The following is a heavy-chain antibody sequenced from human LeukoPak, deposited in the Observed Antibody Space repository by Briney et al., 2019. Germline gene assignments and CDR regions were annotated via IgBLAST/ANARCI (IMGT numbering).Heavy chain of an antibody. D-gene: IGHD1-26*01. CDR2: IYYSGST. Sequence: SETLSLTCTVSGRSISSGAYYWSWIRQPPGKGLEWVGYIYYSGSTYYNPSLKSRVTISVDTSKNQFSLKLSSVTAADTAVYYCARWTVGATGFDYWGQGTLVTVSS. CDR3: ARWTVGATGFDY. CDR1: GRSISSGAYY. J-gene: IGHJ4*02. V-gene: IGHV4-30-4*08.